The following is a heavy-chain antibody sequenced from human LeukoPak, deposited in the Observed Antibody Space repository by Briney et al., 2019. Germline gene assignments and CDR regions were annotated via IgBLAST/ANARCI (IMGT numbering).Heavy chain of an antibody. CDR3: ARAQEGGGSYYFDY. D-gene: IGHD1-26*01. CDR1: GFTFSDYY. Sequence: GGSLRLSCAASGFTFSDYYMSWIRQAPGKGLEWVANIKQDGSEKYYVDSVKGRFTISRDNAKNSLYLQMNSLRAEDTAVYCCARAQEGGGSYYFDYWGQGTLVTVSS. J-gene: IGHJ4*02. CDR2: IKQDGSEK. V-gene: IGHV3-7*01.